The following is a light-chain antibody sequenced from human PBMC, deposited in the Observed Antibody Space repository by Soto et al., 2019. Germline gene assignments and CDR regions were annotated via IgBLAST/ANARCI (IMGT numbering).Light chain of an antibody. Sequence: EIVLTQSPGTLSLSPGEGATLSCGASQSVSSSYLAWYQQKPGQAPRLIVYGAASRATGIPDRFSGSGSGTDFTLTISRLEPEDFAVYYCQQYGSSGVTVGQGTRLEIK. J-gene: IGKJ5*01. CDR1: QSVSSSY. CDR3: QQYGSSGVT. CDR2: GAA. V-gene: IGKV3-20*01.